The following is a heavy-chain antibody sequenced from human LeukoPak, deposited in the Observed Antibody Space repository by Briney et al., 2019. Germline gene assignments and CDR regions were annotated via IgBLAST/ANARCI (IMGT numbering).Heavy chain of an antibody. J-gene: IGHJ4*02. CDR1: GMNFRGSG. CDR3: ARDIRVYYYDSSGYSP. Sequence: GGSLRLSCAASGMNFRGSGIHWVRQAPGKGLVWVSRINSDGSSTSYADSVKGRFTIPRDNAKNTLYLQMNSLRAEDTAVYYCARDIRVYYYDSSGYSPWGQGTLVTVSS. V-gene: IGHV3-74*01. CDR2: INSDGSST. D-gene: IGHD3-22*01.